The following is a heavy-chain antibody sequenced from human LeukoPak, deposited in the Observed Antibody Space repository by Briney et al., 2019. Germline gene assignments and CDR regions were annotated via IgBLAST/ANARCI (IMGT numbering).Heavy chain of an antibody. CDR1: GLSFSTYS. V-gene: IGHV3-21*01. J-gene: IGHJ4*02. Sequence: PGGSLRLSCAASGLSFSTYSMNWVRQAPGKGPEWVSSISSSSGDIYYGDSVKGRFTISRDNAKNSLYLQMNSLRVEDTAVYFCTVDTDYFEGLGLARPALNDYWGQGTLVTVSS. D-gene: IGHD3-22*01. CDR2: ISSSSGDI. CDR3: TVDTDYFEGLGLARPALNDY.